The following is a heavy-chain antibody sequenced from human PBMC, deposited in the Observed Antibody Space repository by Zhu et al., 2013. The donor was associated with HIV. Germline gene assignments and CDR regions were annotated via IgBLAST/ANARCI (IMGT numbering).Heavy chain of an antibody. D-gene: IGHD6-13*01. CDR2: IDQSGNT. CDR3: ARGQGSWDVSTNWYTYYFDY. J-gene: IGHJ4*02. Sequence: QVQLQESGPGLVKPSQTLSLTCAVSGDSITSGDYYWSWIRQPPGKGPEWIGYIDQSGNTYYSPSLKSRLFMSVDTSKNQFSLKLSSVTLADTAVYYCARGQGSWDVSTNWYTYYFDYWGQGILVTVSS. CDR1: GDSITSGDYY. V-gene: IGHV4-30-4*01.